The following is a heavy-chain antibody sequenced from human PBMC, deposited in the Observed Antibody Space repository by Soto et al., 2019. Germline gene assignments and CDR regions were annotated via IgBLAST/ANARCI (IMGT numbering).Heavy chain of an antibody. J-gene: IGHJ6*02. Sequence: GGSLRLSCAASGFTFSSYGMHWVRQAPGKGLEWVAVISYDGSNKYYADSVKGRFTISRDNSKNTLYLQMNSLRAEDTAVYYCARELGSDGYYYYGMDVWGQGTTVTVSS. CDR1: GFTFSSYG. D-gene: IGHD2-15*01. CDR2: ISYDGSNK. V-gene: IGHV3-30*03. CDR3: ARELGSDGYYYYGMDV.